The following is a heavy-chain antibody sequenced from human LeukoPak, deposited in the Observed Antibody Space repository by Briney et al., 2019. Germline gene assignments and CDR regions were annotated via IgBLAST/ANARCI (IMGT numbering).Heavy chain of an antibody. J-gene: IGHJ4*02. D-gene: IGHD2-2*01. CDR1: GYSFTSYW. V-gene: IGHV5-51*01. Sequence: GESLKISCQGSGYSFTSYWIGWVRQMPGKGLEWMGIIYPGDSDTRYSPSFQGQVTISADKSISTAYLQWSSLKASDTAMYYCARRNGYCSSNSCYYYFDYWGQGTLVTVSS. CDR3: ARRNGYCSSNSCYYYFDY. CDR2: IYPGDSDT.